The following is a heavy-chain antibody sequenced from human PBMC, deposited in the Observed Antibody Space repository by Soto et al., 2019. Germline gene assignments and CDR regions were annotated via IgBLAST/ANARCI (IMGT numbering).Heavy chain of an antibody. V-gene: IGHV4-61*01. CDR3: ARGFYDILTGYRGPFDY. Sequence: SETLSLTCTVSGGSVSSGSYYWSWIRQPPGKGLEWIGYIYYSGNTNYNPSLKSRVTISVDTSKNQFSLKLSSVTAADTAVYYCARGFYDILTGYRGPFDYWGQGTLVTVSS. CDR2: IYYSGNT. J-gene: IGHJ4*02. D-gene: IGHD3-9*01. CDR1: GGSVSSGSYY.